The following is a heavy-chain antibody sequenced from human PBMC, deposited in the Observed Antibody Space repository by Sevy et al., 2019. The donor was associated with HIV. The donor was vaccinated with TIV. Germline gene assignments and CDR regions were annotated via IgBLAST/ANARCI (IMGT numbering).Heavy chain of an antibody. D-gene: IGHD3-22*01. V-gene: IGHV3-23*01. CDR3: AKDLAMIVVVTDDAFDI. Sequence: GGSLRLSCAASGFTFSSYAMSWVRQAPGKGLEWVSAISGSGGSTYYADSVKGRFTISRDNSKNTLYLQINSLRAEDTAVYYCAKDLAMIVVVTDDAFDIWGQGTMVTVSS. CDR1: GFTFSSYA. J-gene: IGHJ3*02. CDR2: ISGSGGST.